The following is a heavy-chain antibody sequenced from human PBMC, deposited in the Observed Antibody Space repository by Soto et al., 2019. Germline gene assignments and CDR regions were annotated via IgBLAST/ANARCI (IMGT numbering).Heavy chain of an antibody. CDR2: INAASGNT. CDR1: GYSFINYA. CDR3: ARGQSSGWTALDY. J-gene: IGHJ4*02. Sequence: ASVKVSCKASGYSFINYAMFWVSQAPGQMLERMGWINAASGNTKYSQKFQGRVTITRDTLASTAYMELSSLRSEDTAIYYCARGQSSGWTALDYWGRG. D-gene: IGHD6-25*01. V-gene: IGHV1-3*01.